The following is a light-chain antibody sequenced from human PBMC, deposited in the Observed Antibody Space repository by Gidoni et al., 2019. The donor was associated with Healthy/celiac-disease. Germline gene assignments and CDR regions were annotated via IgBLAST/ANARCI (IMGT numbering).Light chain of an antibody. CDR1: QSISSY. V-gene: IGKV1-39*01. CDR3: QQSYSTPPET. CDR2: AAS. Sequence: DIQMTQSPSSLSASVGDRVTITCRASQSISSYLNWYQQKPGKAPKLLIYAASSLQSGVPSRFSGSGSGTDFTLTISSLQPEDFATYYGQQSYSTPPETFGQGTKLEIK. J-gene: IGKJ2*01.